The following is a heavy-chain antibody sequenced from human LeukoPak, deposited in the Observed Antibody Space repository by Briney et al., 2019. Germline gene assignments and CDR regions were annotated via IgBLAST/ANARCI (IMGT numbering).Heavy chain of an antibody. D-gene: IGHD3-16*01. CDR2: IYHSGST. Sequence: SETLSLTCTVSGGSISSYYWTWIRQPPGKGLEWIGYIYHSGSTNYDPSLKSRATISLDTSKNQFSLKLGSVTAADTAVYYCARGVWPSAYYYYGMDVWGQGTTVTVSS. CDR1: GGSISSYY. CDR3: ARGVWPSAYYYYGMDV. V-gene: IGHV4-59*01. J-gene: IGHJ6*02.